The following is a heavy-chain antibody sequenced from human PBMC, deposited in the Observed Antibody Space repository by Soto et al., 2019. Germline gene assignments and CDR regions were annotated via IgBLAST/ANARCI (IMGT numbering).Heavy chain of an antibody. CDR1: GFTFSSFA. CDR3: AKKVNSGPGSQYFDY. J-gene: IGHJ4*02. Sequence: EVQLVESGGGLVQPGGSLRLSCAASGFTFSSFAMNWVRQAPGKGLEWVSYIGTGGVTKYYADSVKGRFTISRDNSKNTLFLQMNSLRAEDTAIYYCAKKVNSGPGSQYFDYWGQGTLVTVSS. V-gene: IGHV3-48*04. D-gene: IGHD3-10*01. CDR2: IGTGGVTK.